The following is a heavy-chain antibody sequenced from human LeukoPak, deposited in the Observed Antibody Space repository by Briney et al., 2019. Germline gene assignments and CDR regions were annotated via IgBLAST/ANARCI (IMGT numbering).Heavy chain of an antibody. V-gene: IGHV3-23*01. Sequence: PGGSLRLSCAASGFTFSSYAMSWVRQAPGKGLEWVSAISGSGGSTYYADSVKVRFTISRDNSKNTLYLQMNSLRAEDAAVYYCAKERDPYSGSYYGYWGQGTLVTVSS. CDR1: GFTFSSYA. CDR2: ISGSGGST. D-gene: IGHD1-26*01. CDR3: AKERDPYSGSYYGY. J-gene: IGHJ4*02.